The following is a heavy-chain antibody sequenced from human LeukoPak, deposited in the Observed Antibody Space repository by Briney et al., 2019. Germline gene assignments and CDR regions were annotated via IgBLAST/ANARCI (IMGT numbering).Heavy chain of an antibody. CDR1: GFTFSSYS. CDR3: AGGSDIVVVPAAFDDAFDI. D-gene: IGHD2-2*01. CDR2: ISSSSSYI. Sequence: PGGSLRLSCAASGFTFSSYSMNWVRQAPGKGLEWVSSISSSSSYIYYADSVKGRFTISRDNAKNSLYLQMNSLRAEDTAVYYCAGGSDIVVVPAAFDDAFDIWGQGTMVTVSS. V-gene: IGHV3-21*01. J-gene: IGHJ3*02.